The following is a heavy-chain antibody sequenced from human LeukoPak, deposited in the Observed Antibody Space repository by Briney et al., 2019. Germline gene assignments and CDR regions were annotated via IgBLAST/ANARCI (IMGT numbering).Heavy chain of an antibody. CDR2: IIPIFGRA. V-gene: IGHV1-69*05. CDR3: ARDTSNAFDI. J-gene: IGHJ3*02. Sequence: SVKVSCKASGYTFTSYGINWVRQAPGQGLEWMGGIIPIFGRADYAQKFQGRVTITTDESTSTAYMELSSLRSEDTAVYYCARDTSNAFDIWGQGTMVTVSS. D-gene: IGHD3-16*01. CDR1: GYTFTSYG.